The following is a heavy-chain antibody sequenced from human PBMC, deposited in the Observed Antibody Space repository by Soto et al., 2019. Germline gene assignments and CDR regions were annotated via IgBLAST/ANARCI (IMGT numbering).Heavy chain of an antibody. D-gene: IGHD6-6*01. CDR1: GYSFTSYW. J-gene: IGHJ4*02. V-gene: IGHV5-10-1*01. CDR3: ARHRKTKGYRSSLRNFDY. CDR2: IDPSDSYT. Sequence: GESLKISCKGSGYSFTSYWISWVRQMPGKGLEWMGRIDPSDSYTNYSPSFQGHVTISADKSISTAYLQWSSLKASDTAMYYCARHRKTKGYRSSLRNFDYWGQGPLVTVSS.